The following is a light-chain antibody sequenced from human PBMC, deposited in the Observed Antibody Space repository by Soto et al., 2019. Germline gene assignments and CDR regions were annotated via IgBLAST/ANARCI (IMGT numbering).Light chain of an antibody. CDR3: QKYNNWPPVT. V-gene: IGKV3-15*01. CDR1: QSVSSN. Sequence: ETVMTQSPATLSVSPGERATLSCRASQSVSSNLAWYQQKPGQAPRLLIYGVSIRATGIPARFSGSGSGTEFTLTIISLRSEDFEVYYCQKYNNWPPVTFGGGTKVEIK. CDR2: GVS. J-gene: IGKJ4*01.